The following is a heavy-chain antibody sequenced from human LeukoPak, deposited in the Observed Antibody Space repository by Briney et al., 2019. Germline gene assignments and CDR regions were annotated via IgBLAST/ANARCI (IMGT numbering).Heavy chain of an antibody. D-gene: IGHD2-21*01. CDR3: ARGIQTDGAYYFDY. J-gene: IGHJ4*02. V-gene: IGHV4-4*07. CDR1: GGSISSYY. Sequence: SETLSLTCTVSGGSISSYYWSWIRQPAGKGLEWIGRIYTSGSTNYNPSLKGRVTMSVDTSKNQFSLKLSSVTAADTAVYYCARGIQTDGAYYFDYWGQGTLVTVSS. CDR2: IYTSGST.